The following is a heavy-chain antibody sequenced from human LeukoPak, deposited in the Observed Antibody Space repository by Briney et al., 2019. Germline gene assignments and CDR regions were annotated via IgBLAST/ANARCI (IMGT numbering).Heavy chain of an antibody. V-gene: IGHV3-30*18. D-gene: IGHD3-16*01. CDR1: GFTFSSYG. CDR2: ISNDESKK. J-gene: IGHJ4*02. Sequence: GGSLRLSCAASGFTFSSYGMHWVRQAPGKGLEWVAVISNDESKKYYADSVKGRFTISGDNSKNTLSLQVSSLRAEDTAVYYCAKDRYSYAFEYFESWGQGTLVTVSS. CDR3: AKDRYSYAFEYFES.